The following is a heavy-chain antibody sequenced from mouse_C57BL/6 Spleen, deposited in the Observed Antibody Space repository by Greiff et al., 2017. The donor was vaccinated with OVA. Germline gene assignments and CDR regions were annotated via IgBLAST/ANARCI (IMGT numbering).Heavy chain of an antibody. CDR1: GFTFSDYG. V-gene: IGHV5-17*01. D-gene: IGHD2-4*01. CDR3: ARSYYDYAWYFDV. CDR2: ISSGSSTI. Sequence: EVKLVESGGGLVKPGGSLKLSCAASGFTFSDYGMHWVRQAPEKGLEWVAYISSGSSTIYYADTVKGRFTISRDNAKNTLFLQMTSLRSEDTAMYYCARSYYDYAWYFDVWGTGTTVTVSS. J-gene: IGHJ1*03.